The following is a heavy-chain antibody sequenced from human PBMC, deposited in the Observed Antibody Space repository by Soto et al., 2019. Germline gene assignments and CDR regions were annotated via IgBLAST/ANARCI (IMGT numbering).Heavy chain of an antibody. CDR3: ARDVDGIAVAGRLDY. CDR2: ISAYNGNT. CDR1: GYTFTSYE. V-gene: IGHV1-18*01. J-gene: IGHJ4*02. Sequence: ASVKVSCKASGYTFTSYEITWVRQAPGQGLEWMGWISAYNGNTNYAQKLQGRVTKTTDTSSSLAYMELRSLRSDDPAVVYCARDVDGIAVAGRLDYWGQGTLVTVSS. D-gene: IGHD6-19*01.